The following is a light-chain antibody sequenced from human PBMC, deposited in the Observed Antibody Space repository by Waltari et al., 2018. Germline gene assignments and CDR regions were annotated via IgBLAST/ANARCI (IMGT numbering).Light chain of an antibody. V-gene: IGKV1-5*03. CDR2: KAS. CDR1: QSITNW. J-gene: IGKJ1*01. Sequence: DLQMTQSPSTLSAFVGDRVTITCRASQSITNWLACDQQRAGKAPKLLVYKASNLKSNVPSRFSGSGSGTECTLTITTLQPDDVATYYCQHYNSFSRTFGQGTKVQIK. CDR3: QHYNSFSRT.